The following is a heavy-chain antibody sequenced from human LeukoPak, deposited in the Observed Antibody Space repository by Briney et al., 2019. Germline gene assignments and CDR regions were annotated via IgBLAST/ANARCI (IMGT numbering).Heavy chain of an antibody. Sequence: SETLSLTCTVSGGSISSGDYYWTWIRQHPEKGLEWIGYISYSGSTYYNPSLKSRVTISVDTSKNQFFLSLSSVTAADTAVYFWGGKAFGGFIPLSPLGMEVWGKGPRVTVS. CDR2: ISYSGST. J-gene: IGHJ6*04. CDR1: GGSISSGDYY. CDR3: GGKAFGGFIPLSPLGMEV. D-gene: IGHD3-16*02. V-gene: IGHV4-31*03.